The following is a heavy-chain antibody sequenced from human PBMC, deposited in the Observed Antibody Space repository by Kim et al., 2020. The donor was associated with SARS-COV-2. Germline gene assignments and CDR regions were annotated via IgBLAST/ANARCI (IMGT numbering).Heavy chain of an antibody. CDR2: IYCSGST. V-gene: IGHV4-39*01. CDR1: GGSISSSSYY. J-gene: IGHJ4*02. D-gene: IGHD1-1*01. CDR3: ARHSGTNSTPFDY. Sequence: SETLSLTCTVSGGSISSSSYYWGWIRQPPGKGLVWIGCIYCSGSTYYNPSLKSRVTIAVDTSKNQFSLKLSSVTAADTAVYYCARHSGTNSTPFDYWGQGTLVTVSS.